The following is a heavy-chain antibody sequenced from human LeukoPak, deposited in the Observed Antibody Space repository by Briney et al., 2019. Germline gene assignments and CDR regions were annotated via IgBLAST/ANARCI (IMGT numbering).Heavy chain of an antibody. CDR2: IYTSGST. J-gene: IGHJ3*02. CDR3: ARGYDYYDSSGYFNAFDI. CDR1: GGSISSYY. Sequence: SETLSLTCTVSGGSISSYYWSWIRQPAGKGLEWIGRIYTSGSTNYNPSLKSRVTMSVDTSKNQFSLKLSSVTAADTAVYYCARGYDYYDSSGYFNAFDIWAKGQWSPSLQ. V-gene: IGHV4-4*07. D-gene: IGHD3-22*01.